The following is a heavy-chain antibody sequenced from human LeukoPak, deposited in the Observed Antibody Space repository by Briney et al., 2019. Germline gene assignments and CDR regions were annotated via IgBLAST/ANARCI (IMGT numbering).Heavy chain of an antibody. J-gene: IGHJ4*02. CDR1: GFSFDDYA. CDR3: AKWGGLEGYFDY. D-gene: IGHD3-3*01. Sequence: PGGSLRLSCAASGFSFDDYAMYWVRQVPGKGLEWVSGISSNSENTAYVDSVKGRFTISRDNAKNSLYLQMNSVRVEDTALYYCAKWGGLEGYFDYWGQGTLVTVSS. CDR2: ISSNSENT. V-gene: IGHV3-9*01.